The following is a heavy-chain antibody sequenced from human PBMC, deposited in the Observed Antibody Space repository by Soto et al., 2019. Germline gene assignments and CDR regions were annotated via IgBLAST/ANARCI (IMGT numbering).Heavy chain of an antibody. CDR1: GGSISDFY. V-gene: IGHV4-59*01. J-gene: IGHJ6*02. CDR3: ARGGGYDFRSSQAPPIDV. CDR2: LYYTGST. D-gene: IGHD3-3*01. Sequence: AETLSLTCNVSGGSISDFYWSWIRQSPGKRLEWIGYLYYTGSTNYNPALKSRVTISLDTSKNQFSLKVRSVTATDTAVYYCARGGGYDFRSSQAPPIDVWGQGTTVT.